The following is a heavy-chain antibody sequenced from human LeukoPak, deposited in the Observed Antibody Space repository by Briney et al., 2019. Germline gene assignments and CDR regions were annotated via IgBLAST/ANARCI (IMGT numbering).Heavy chain of an antibody. Sequence: PGGSLRLSCAASGFTFSSYGMHWVRQAPGKGLEWVAFIRYDGSNKYYADSVKGRFTISRDNSKNTLYLQMNSLRAEDTAVYYCAKDLRYYGSGSWSVFDPWGQGTLVTVSS. V-gene: IGHV3-30*02. D-gene: IGHD3-10*01. CDR2: IRYDGSNK. J-gene: IGHJ5*02. CDR1: GFTFSSYG. CDR3: AKDLRYYGSGSWSVFDP.